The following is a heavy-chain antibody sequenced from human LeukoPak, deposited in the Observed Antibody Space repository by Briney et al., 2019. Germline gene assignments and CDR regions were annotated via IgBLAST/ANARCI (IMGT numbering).Heavy chain of an antibody. CDR2: ISSSSSTI. Sequence: GRSLRLSCAASGFTFSSYSMNWVRQAPGKGLEWVSYISSSSSTIYYADSVKGRFTISRDNAKNSLYLQMNSLRAEDTAVYYCARHVVAVGFDYWGQGTLVTVSS. CDR3: ARHVVAVGFDY. CDR1: GFTFSSYS. V-gene: IGHV3-48*01. J-gene: IGHJ4*02. D-gene: IGHD3-22*01.